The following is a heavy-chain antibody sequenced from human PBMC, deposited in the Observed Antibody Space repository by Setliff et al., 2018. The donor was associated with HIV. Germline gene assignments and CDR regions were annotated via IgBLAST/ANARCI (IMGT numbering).Heavy chain of an antibody. Sequence: GASVKVSCKASGYMFTNYDIHWVRQAAGQGLEWMGWMNPKSANRGYAQKFQGRVTMARNTSASTIYMELKNLRSDDTGVYYCARGYCSSSNCWSSASLPPAGWFDPWGQGTLVTVSS. CDR3: ARGYCSSSNCWSSASLPPAGWFDP. J-gene: IGHJ5*02. V-gene: IGHV1-8*01. D-gene: IGHD2-15*01. CDR2: MNPKSANR. CDR1: GYMFTNYD.